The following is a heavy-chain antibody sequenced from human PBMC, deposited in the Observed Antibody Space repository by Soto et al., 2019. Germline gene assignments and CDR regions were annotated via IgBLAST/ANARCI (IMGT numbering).Heavy chain of an antibody. CDR3: ARGTTYSSSWSNWFDP. V-gene: IGHV4-34*01. CDR2: INHSGST. J-gene: IGHJ5*02. D-gene: IGHD6-13*01. Sequence: PSETLSLTCAVYGGSFSGYYWSWIRQPPGKGLEWIGEINHSGSTNYNPSLKSRVTISVYTSKNQFSLKLSSVTAADTAVYYCARGTTYSSSWSNWFDPWGQGTLVTVSS. CDR1: GGSFSGYY.